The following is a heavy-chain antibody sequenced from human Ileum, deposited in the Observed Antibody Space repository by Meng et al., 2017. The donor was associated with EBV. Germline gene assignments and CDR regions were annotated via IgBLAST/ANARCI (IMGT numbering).Heavy chain of an antibody. CDR3: ARYGRCNGNSFYCFDP. J-gene: IGHJ5*02. D-gene: IGHD4-23*01. V-gene: IGHV4-34*01. Sequence: VHPHEWATVLLKPLETLSPTCPVYGGSLNYYYWTWLRQPPGKGLEWIGEIDQSGYTKFNPSLSSRATISRDTSNNQFSLRLNSVTAADTALYYCARYGRCNGNSFYCFDPWGQGTLVTVSS. CDR2: IDQSGYT. CDR1: GGSLNYYY.